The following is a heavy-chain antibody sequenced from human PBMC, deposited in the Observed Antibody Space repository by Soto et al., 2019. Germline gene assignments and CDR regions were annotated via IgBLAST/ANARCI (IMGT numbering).Heavy chain of an antibody. Sequence: GGSLRLSCAASGFTFSSYAMHWVRQAPGKGLEWVAVISYDGSSKYYADSVKGRFTISRDNSKNTLYLQMNSLRAEDTAVYYCARSRYSSSFSYYYYGMDVWGQGTTVTVSS. D-gene: IGHD6-6*01. V-gene: IGHV3-30-3*01. CDR3: ARSRYSSSFSYYYYGMDV. CDR1: GFTFSSYA. J-gene: IGHJ6*02. CDR2: ISYDGSSK.